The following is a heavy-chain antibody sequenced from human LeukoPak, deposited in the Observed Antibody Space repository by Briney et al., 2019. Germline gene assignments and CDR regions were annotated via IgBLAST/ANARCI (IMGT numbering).Heavy chain of an antibody. D-gene: IGHD1-1*01. Sequence: GGSLRLSCAASGFTFSSIAMTWVRQAPGKGLEWVSTVRSNGDTTYNAASVKGRFPISRDNSKNTLYLQLNSLRVEDTAIYYCAKGQELDDGVFDSWGQGALVTVSS. CDR1: GFTFSSIA. CDR3: AKGQELDDGVFDS. CDR2: VRSNGDTT. J-gene: IGHJ4*02. V-gene: IGHV3-23*01.